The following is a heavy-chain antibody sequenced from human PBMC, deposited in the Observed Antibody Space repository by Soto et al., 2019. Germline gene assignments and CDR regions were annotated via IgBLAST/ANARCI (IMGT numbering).Heavy chain of an antibody. D-gene: IGHD1-26*01. V-gene: IGHV3-30-3*01. CDR2: ISYDGSNK. CDR3: FGIVAHRSPENAFDI. J-gene: IGHJ3*02. CDR1: GFTFSSYA. Sequence: PGGSLRLSCAASGFTFSSYAMHWVRQAPGKGLEWVAVISYDGSNKYYADSVKGRFTISRDNSKNTLYLQMNSLRAEDTAVYYCFGIVAHRSPENAFDIWGQGTMVTVSS.